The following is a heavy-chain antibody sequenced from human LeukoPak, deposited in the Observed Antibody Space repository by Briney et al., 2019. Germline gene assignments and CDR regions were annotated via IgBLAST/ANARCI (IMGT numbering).Heavy chain of an antibody. CDR1: GFTFSSYD. J-gene: IGHJ5*02. V-gene: IGHV3-23*01. D-gene: IGHD6-19*01. CDR2: IRPSGDNT. CDR3: ARVAGWHWFDP. Sequence: PGXSLRXSCAASGFTFSSYDMTWVRQAPGRGLEGVSSIRPSGDNTYYGDSVKGRFTISRDNSKNTVYIQMNKMRDDDTAVYYCARVAGWHWFDPWGQGTLVTVSS.